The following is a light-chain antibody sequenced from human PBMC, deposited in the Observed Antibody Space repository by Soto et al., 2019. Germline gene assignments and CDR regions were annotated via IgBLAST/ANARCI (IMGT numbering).Light chain of an antibody. Sequence: EFVLTQSPATLSLSPGGSATLSCRASQNVDNYLAWYQQKPGQAPRLLIYDASNRATGIPARFSGSGSGTAFTLTISSLEPEDSAVYYCQQCSFWPRITFGQGTRLEI. CDR1: QNVDNY. V-gene: IGKV3-11*01. CDR3: QQCSFWPRIT. CDR2: DAS. J-gene: IGKJ5*01.